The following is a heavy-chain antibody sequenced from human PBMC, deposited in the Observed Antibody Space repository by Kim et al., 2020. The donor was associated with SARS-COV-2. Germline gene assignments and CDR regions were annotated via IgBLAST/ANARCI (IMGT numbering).Heavy chain of an antibody. J-gene: IGHJ5*02. CDR3: ARAPWFGELRWFDP. CDR1: GGSLSGYY. V-gene: IGHV4-34*01. D-gene: IGHD3-10*01. Sequence: SETLSLTCAVYGGSLSGYYWSWIRQPPGKGLEWIGEINHSGSNKYNPSLKSRVTILIDTSKNQFSLKLTSVTAADTAVYYCARAPWFGELRWFDPWGQGTLVTVSS. CDR2: INHSGSN.